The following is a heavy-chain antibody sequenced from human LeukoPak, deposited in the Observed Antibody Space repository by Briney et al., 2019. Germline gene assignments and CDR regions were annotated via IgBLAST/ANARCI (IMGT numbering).Heavy chain of an antibody. CDR1: GFTFSSYW. V-gene: IGHV3-7*01. CDR3: ARDPETYYYYYMDV. J-gene: IGHJ6*03. Sequence: PGGSLRLSCAASGFTFSSYWMSWVRQAPGKGLEWVANIKQDGSEKYYVDSVKGRFTISRDNAKNSLYLQMNSLRAEDTAVYYCARDPETYYYYYMDVWGKGTTVTVSS. CDR2: IKQDGSEK.